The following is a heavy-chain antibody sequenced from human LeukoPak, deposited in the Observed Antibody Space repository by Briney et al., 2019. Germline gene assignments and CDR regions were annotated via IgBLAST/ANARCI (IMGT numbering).Heavy chain of an antibody. Sequence: GGSLRLSCAASGFTFSSYEMNWVRQAPGKGLEWVSYISSSGSAIYYADSARGRFTISRDNAKNSLYLQMNSLRAEDTAVYYCARDGNYYDSSGYCPHYFDYWGQGTLVTVSS. V-gene: IGHV3-48*03. D-gene: IGHD3-22*01. CDR1: GFTFSSYE. CDR2: ISSSGSAI. CDR3: ARDGNYYDSSGYCPHYFDY. J-gene: IGHJ4*02.